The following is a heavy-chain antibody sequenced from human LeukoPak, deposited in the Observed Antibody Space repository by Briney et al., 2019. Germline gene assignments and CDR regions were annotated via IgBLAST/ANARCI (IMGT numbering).Heavy chain of an antibody. Sequence: SETLSLTCAVYGGSFSGYYWSWIRQPPGKGLEWIGEINHSGSTNYNPSLKSRVTISVDTSKNQFSLKLSSVTAADTAVYYCARGGPFFRLRWTFDYWGQGTLVTVSS. CDR3: ARGGPFFRLRWTFDY. CDR1: GGSFSGYY. CDR2: INHSGST. V-gene: IGHV4-34*01. J-gene: IGHJ4*02. D-gene: IGHD4-23*01.